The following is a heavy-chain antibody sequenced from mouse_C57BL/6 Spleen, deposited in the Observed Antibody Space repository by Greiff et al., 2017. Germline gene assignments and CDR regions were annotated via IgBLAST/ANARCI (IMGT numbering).Heavy chain of an antibody. V-gene: IGHV6-3*01. CDR3: TPDYYGSSRFDY. Sequence: EVQGVESGGGLVQPGGSMKLSCVASGFTFSNYWMNWVRQSPEKGLEWVAQIRLKSDNYATHYAESVKGRFTISRDDSKSSVYLQMNNLRAEDTGIYYCTPDYYGSSRFDYWGQGTTLTVSS. CDR1: GFTFSNYW. D-gene: IGHD1-1*01. J-gene: IGHJ2*01. CDR2: IRLKSDNYAT.